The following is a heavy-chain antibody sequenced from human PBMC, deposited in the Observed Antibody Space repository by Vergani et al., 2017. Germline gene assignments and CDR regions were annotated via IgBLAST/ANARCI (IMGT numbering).Heavy chain of an antibody. V-gene: IGHV3-21*01. CDR1: GFTFSSYS. CDR3: ARVSSSGYYTYYYYYYMDV. J-gene: IGHJ6*03. CDR2: ISSSSSYR. D-gene: IGHD3-22*01. Sequence: EVQLVESGGGLVKPGGSLRLSCAVSGFTFSSYSMNWVRQAPGKGLEWVSSISSSSSYRYYADSVKGRFTISRDNAKNSLYLQMNSLRAEDTAVYFCARVSSSGYYTYYYYYYMDVWGKGTTVTVSS.